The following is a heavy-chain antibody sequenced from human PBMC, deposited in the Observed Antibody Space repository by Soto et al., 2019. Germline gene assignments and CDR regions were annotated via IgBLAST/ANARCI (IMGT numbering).Heavy chain of an antibody. CDR1: GGSISSGDYY. J-gene: IGHJ6*02. CDR2: IYYSGST. V-gene: IGHV4-30-4*01. D-gene: IGHD4-4*01. CDR3: ARDDYSNYVGYYGMDV. Sequence: SETLSLTCTVSGGSISSGDYYWSWIRQPPGKGLEWIGYIYYSGSTYYNPSLKSRVTISVDTSKNQFSLKLSSVTAADTAVYYCARDDYSNYVGYYGMDVWGQGTTVTSP.